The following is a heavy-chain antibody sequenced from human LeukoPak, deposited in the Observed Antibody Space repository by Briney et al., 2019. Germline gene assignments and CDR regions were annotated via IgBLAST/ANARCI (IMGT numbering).Heavy chain of an antibody. CDR2: TYYRSKWYN. Sequence: SQTLSVTCAISGDSVSSNSAAWNWIRQSPSRGLEWLGRTYYRSKWYNDYAVSVKSRITINPDTSKNQFSLQLNSVTPEDTAVYYCARGDSSGYYTPYCFDYWGQGTLVTVSS. CDR1: GDSVSSNSAA. V-gene: IGHV6-1*01. CDR3: ARGDSSGYYTPYCFDY. J-gene: IGHJ4*02. D-gene: IGHD3-22*01.